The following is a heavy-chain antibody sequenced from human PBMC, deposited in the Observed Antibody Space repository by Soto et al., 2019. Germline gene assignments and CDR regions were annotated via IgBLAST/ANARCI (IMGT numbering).Heavy chain of an antibody. J-gene: IGHJ6*02. CDR3: AAVLSPHYYYYGMDV. CDR1: GYTFTSYG. CDR2: ISAYNGNT. V-gene: IGHV1-18*01. Sequence: QVQLVQSGAEVKKPGASVKVSCKASGYTFTSYGISWVRQAPGQGLEWMGWISAYNGNTNYAQKLPGRDTMTTDTSTSTAYMELRSLRSDDTAVYYCAAVLSPHYYYYGMDVWGQGTTVTVSS. D-gene: IGHD3-16*02.